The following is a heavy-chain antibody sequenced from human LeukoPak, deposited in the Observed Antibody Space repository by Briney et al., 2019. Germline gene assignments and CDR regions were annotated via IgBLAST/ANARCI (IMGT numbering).Heavy chain of an antibody. CDR2: IYYSGRT. V-gene: IGHV4-31*03. J-gene: IGHJ5*02. D-gene: IGHD3-10*01. CDR1: GGSISSGGYY. Sequence: SQTLSLTCTVSGGSISSGGYYWSWIRQHPGKGLEWIGYIYYSGRTYYNPSLKSRVTISVDTSKNQFSLKLSSVTAADTAVYYCARGRARSGWFDPWGQGTLVTVSS. CDR3: ARGRARSGWFDP.